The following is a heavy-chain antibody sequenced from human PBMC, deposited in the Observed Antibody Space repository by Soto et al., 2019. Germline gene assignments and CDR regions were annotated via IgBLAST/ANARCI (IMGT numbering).Heavy chain of an antibody. CDR2: IYPGDSDT. CDR1: GYSFTSYW. J-gene: IGHJ5*02. CDR3: ARHGGEAYCGGDCLGGWFDP. D-gene: IGHD2-21*01. Sequence: PGESLKISCKGSGYSFTSYWIGWVLQMPWKGLEWMGIIYPGDSDTRYSPSFQGQVTISADKSISTAYLQWSSLKASDTAMYYCARHGGEAYCGGDCLGGWFDPWGQGTLVTVSS. V-gene: IGHV5-51*01.